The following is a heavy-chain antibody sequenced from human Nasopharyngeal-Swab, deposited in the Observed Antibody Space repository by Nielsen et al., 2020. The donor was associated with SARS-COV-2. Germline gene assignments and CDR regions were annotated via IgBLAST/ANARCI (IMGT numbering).Heavy chain of an antibody. CDR2: IKQDGSEK. J-gene: IGHJ4*02. Sequence: GGSLRLSCAASGFTFSNYWMTWVRQAPGKGLEWVANIKQDGSEKYYVDSVKGRFTISRDNAENSLYLQMNSLRAEDTAVYYCAREGVWGIAAAVDYWGQGTLVTVSS. D-gene: IGHD6-13*01. CDR3: AREGVWGIAAAVDY. CDR1: GFTFSNYW. V-gene: IGHV3-7*01.